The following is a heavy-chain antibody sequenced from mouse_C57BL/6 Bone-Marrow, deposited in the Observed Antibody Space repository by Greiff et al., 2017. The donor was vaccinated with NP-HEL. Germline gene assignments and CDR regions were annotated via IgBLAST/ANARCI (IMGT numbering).Heavy chain of an antibody. D-gene: IGHD1-1*01. CDR3: AKGYSGSSYLWYFDV. J-gene: IGHJ1*03. Sequence: VQLQQSVAELVRPGASVKLSCTASGFNIKNTYMHWVKQRPEQGLEWIGRIDPANGNTKYAQKFQGKATITADTSSNTAYLQLSSLTSEDTAIYYGAKGYSGSSYLWYFDVWGTGTTVTVSS. CDR1: GFNIKNTY. CDR2: IDPANGNT. V-gene: IGHV14-3*01.